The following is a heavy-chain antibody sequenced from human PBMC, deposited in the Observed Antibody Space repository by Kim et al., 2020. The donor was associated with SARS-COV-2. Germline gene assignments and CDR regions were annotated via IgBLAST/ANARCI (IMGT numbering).Heavy chain of an antibody. D-gene: IGHD4-17*01. V-gene: IGHV3-15*01. CDR3: TTEEATTPYGDYDDY. J-gene: IGHJ4*02. Sequence: PVKGRLTISRDDSKNTLYLQMNSLKTEDTAVYYCTTEEATTPYGDYDDYWGQGTLVTVSS.